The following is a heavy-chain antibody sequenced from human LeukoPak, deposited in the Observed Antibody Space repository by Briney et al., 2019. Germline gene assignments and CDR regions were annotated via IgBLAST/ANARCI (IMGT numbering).Heavy chain of an antibody. Sequence: GGSQRLSCAASGFSFSRYSMNWVRQTPGKGLEWVSSISGSSIYIYYADSVKGRFTISRDNSKNSLYLQMNSLRAEDTAVYYCARDRTPQYGDPGRDASDIWGQGTMVTVSS. D-gene: IGHD4-17*01. CDR3: ARDRTPQYGDPGRDASDI. CDR1: GFSFSRYS. CDR2: ISGSSIYI. V-gene: IGHV3-21*01. J-gene: IGHJ3*02.